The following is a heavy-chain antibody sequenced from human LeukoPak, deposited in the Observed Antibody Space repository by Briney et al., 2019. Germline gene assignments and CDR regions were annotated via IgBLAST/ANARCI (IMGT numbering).Heavy chain of an antibody. V-gene: IGHV3-33*01. Sequence: GGSLRLSCAASEFTFSSYGMHWVRQAPGKGLEWVAFIWYDGSNKYCADSVKGRFTISRDNSKNTLYLEMNSLRVEDTAVYYCARGAGGNWGPMDYWGQGTLVTVSS. J-gene: IGHJ4*02. CDR1: EFTFSSYG. D-gene: IGHD7-27*01. CDR3: ARGAGGNWGPMDY. CDR2: IWYDGSNK.